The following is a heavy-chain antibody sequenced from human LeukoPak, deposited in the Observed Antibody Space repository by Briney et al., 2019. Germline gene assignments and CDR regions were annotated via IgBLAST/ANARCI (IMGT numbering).Heavy chain of an antibody. V-gene: IGHV4-38-2*02. CDR1: GYSISSDYY. CDR3: ARGLQGNDAFDI. Sequence: PSETLSLTCTVSGYSISSDYYWGWIRQPPGKGLEWIGSIYYSGSTYYNPSLKGRVTISVDTSKNQFSLKLSSVTAADTAVYYCARGLQGNDAFDIWGQGTVVTVSS. D-gene: IGHD4-11*01. J-gene: IGHJ3*02. CDR2: IYYSGST.